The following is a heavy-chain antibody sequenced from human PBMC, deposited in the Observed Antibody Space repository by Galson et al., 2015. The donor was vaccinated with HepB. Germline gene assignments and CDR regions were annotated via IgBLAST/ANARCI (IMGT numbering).Heavy chain of an antibody. J-gene: IGHJ4*02. Sequence: SVKVSCKASGDTFSSYAISWVRQAPGQGLEWMGGIIPIFGTANYAQKFQGRVTITADESTSTAYMELSSLRSEDTAVYYCAILTFLMGVVAGTRDNWGQGTLVTVSS. CDR1: GDTFSSYA. CDR2: IIPIFGTA. CDR3: AILTFLMGVVAGTRDN. V-gene: IGHV1-69*13. D-gene: IGHD6-19*01.